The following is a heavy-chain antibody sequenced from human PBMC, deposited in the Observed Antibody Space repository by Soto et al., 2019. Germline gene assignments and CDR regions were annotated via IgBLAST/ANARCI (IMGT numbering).Heavy chain of an antibody. J-gene: IGHJ5*02. CDR2: IYPGDSDT. D-gene: IGHD6-13*01. CDR3: HRHLRYSSSWEGWFDP. Sequence: PGESLKISCKGSGYSFIDYWIGWVRQVPGKGLEWMGVIYPGDSDTRYSPSFQGQVTISADKSISTAYLQWASLKASDTAIYYCHRHLRYSSSWEGWFDPWGQGTLGTVS. V-gene: IGHV5-51*01. CDR1: GYSFIDYW.